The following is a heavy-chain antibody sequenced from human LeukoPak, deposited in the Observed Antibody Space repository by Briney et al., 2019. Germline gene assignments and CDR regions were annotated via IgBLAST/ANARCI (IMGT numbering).Heavy chain of an antibody. CDR3: ARGPMVRGKAFDY. CDR1: GGSISSYY. J-gene: IGHJ4*02. Sequence: PSETLFLPATVSGGSISSYYWSWIRQPPGKGLEWIGYIYYSGSTNYNPSLKSRVTISVDTSKNQFSLKLSSVTAADTAVYYCARGPMVRGKAFDYWGQGTLVTVSS. D-gene: IGHD3-10*01. CDR2: IYYSGST. V-gene: IGHV4-59*01.